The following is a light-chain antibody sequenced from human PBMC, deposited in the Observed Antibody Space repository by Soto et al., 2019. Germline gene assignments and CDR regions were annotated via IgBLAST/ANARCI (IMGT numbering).Light chain of an antibody. CDR3: QQYGSSPGT. CDR2: RAS. CDR1: QSVSSSY. Sequence: PGERVTLSCRASQSVSSSYLTWYQQKPGQAPRLLIYRASIRATGVPARFSGSGSGTDFTLTISRLEPEDFAVYYCQQYGSSPGTFGQGNKVDIK. J-gene: IGKJ1*01. V-gene: IGKV3-20*01.